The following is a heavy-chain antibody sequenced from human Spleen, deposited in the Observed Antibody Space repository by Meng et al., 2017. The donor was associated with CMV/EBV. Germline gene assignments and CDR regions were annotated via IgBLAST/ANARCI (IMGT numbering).Heavy chain of an antibody. Sequence: QVQLVESGGGVVQPGGSLRLSCAASGFTFRSHAIHWVRQAPGKGLEWVALISSDGSKKHYADSVRGRFTISRDNSKNTLYLQMNSLRPEDTAVYYCAAGQFEPRFDYWGQGTLVTVSS. CDR3: AAGQFEPRFDY. J-gene: IGHJ4*02. V-gene: IGHV3-30-3*01. D-gene: IGHD3-9*01. CDR1: GFTFRSHA. CDR2: ISSDGSKK.